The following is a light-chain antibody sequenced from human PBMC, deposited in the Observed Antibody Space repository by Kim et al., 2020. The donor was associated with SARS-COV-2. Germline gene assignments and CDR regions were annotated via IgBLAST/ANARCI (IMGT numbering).Light chain of an antibody. CDR2: EDN. CDR1: SGGIASNY. Sequence: GKTVTISCTRSSGGIASNYVQWYQQRPGSAPTTVIYEDNQRPSGVPDRFSGSIDRSSNSASLTISGLKTEDEADYYCQSYDSSNRVFGGGTQLTVL. V-gene: IGLV6-57*03. J-gene: IGLJ3*02. CDR3: QSYDSSNRV.